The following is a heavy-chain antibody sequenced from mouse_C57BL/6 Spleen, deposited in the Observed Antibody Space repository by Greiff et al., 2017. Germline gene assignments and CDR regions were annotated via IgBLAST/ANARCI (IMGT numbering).Heavy chain of an antibody. CDR2: FYPGCGST. V-gene: IGHV1-62-2*01. J-gene: IGHJ4*01. D-gene: IGHD4-1*01. CDR3: ERHEEEGKGLTGRGYYAMAY. Sequence: VQLQESGAELVNPGASVKLSCKASGYTFTEYTIHWVKQRSGQGLEWIGWFYPGCGSTKYNEKFKDKATLTADKSSSTAEMELSSLPSEDSAVYFCERHEEEGKGLTGRGYYAMAYWGQGTSVTVSA. CDR1: GYTFTEYT.